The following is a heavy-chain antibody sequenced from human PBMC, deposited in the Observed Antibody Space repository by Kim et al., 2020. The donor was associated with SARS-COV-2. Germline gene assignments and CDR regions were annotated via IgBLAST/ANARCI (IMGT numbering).Heavy chain of an antibody. J-gene: IGHJ4*01. CDR1: GFTSSNYA. D-gene: IGHD6-19*01. Sequence: GGSLRLSCAASGFTSSNYAMSWVRQAPGKGLEWVSGISGSGDSTAYGDSVKGRFTISRDNSKNTLYLQINGLRAEDTAVYYCAKSRAVGTPRGSYYFDY. V-gene: IGHV3-23*01. CDR2: ISGSGDST. CDR3: AKSRAVGTPRGSYYFDY.